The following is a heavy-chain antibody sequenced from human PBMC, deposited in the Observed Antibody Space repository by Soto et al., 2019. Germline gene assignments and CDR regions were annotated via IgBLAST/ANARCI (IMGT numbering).Heavy chain of an antibody. V-gene: IGHV3-30*18. Sequence: GGSLRLSCAASGFTFSSYGMHWVRQAPGKGLEWVAVISYDGSNKYYADSVKGRFTISRDNSKNTLYLQMNSLRAEDTAVYYCAKASRYTMVIDYWGQGTLVTVSS. CDR2: ISYDGSNK. J-gene: IGHJ4*02. D-gene: IGHD3-10*01. CDR3: AKASRYTMVIDY. CDR1: GFTFSSYG.